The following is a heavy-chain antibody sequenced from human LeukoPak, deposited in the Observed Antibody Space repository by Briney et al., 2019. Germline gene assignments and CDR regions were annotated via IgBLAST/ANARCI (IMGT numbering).Heavy chain of an antibody. CDR2: IKQDGSDK. CDR1: GFTFSSFW. CDR3: AKHYDFWTGYNANFDS. J-gene: IGHJ4*02. V-gene: IGHV3-7*05. D-gene: IGHD3-3*01. Sequence: GRCLRLSCAASGFTFSSFWMSWVRQAPGKGLEWVANIKQDGSDKYYVDSVKGRFTISRDNAKNSQYLQMNSLRAEDTAVYYCAKHYDFWTGYNANFDSWGQGTLVTVSS.